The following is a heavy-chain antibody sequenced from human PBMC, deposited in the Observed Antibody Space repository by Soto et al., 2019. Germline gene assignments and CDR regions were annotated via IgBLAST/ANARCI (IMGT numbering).Heavy chain of an antibody. V-gene: IGHV3-11*01. CDR3: ARDGTKRGSWFAP. Sequence: QVQLVESGGGLVKPGGSLRLSCAASGFTFSDYHMSWIRQAPGKGLEWVSYISNTASTINYADSVKGRFAISRDNAKNSVYLQMNSLRAEDTAVYYCARDGTKRGSWFAPWGQGTLVTVSS. CDR2: ISNTASTI. J-gene: IGHJ5*02. D-gene: IGHD1-26*01. CDR1: GFTFSDYH.